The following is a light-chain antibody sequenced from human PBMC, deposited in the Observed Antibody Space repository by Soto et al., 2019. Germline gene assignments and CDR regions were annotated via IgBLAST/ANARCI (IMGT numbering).Light chain of an antibody. Sequence: QSVLTQPASVSGSPGLSITISCTGTSSDFGYYNYVSCYQQHPGKAPKLMIYDVSNRPSGVSIRFSGSKSGNTASLTISGLQAEDEADYYCSSYTSSSTPYVFGNGTKVTVL. V-gene: IGLV2-14*01. CDR3: SSYTSSSTPYV. CDR2: DVS. CDR1: SSDFGYYNY. J-gene: IGLJ1*01.